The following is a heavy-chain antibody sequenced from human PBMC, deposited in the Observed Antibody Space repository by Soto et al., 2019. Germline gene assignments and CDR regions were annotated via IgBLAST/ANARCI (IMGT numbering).Heavy chain of an antibody. D-gene: IGHD4-17*01. Sequence: PVGSLRLSCATSGLTFSSSEMNWVRQAPGKGLEWVSYISSSGDTIYYADSVKGRFTISRDNARDSLHLQMNSLRAEDTAIYYCAREVAYGEEAFDYWGQGTLVTVSS. CDR2: ISSSGDTI. CDR3: AREVAYGEEAFDY. CDR1: GLTFSSSE. V-gene: IGHV3-48*03. J-gene: IGHJ4*02.